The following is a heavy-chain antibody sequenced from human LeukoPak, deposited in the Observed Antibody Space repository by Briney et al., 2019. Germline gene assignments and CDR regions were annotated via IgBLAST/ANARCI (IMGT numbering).Heavy chain of an antibody. CDR2: ISPSSSYI. D-gene: IGHD3-16*01. CDR3: ARDLTGGEYFDS. V-gene: IGHV3-21*01. J-gene: IGHJ4*02. CDR1: GFTLSSFK. Sequence: PGGSLRLSCAASGFTLSSFKMTWVRQAPGKGLEWVASISPSSSYISYADSLKGRVTLSRDNAKNSVFLQMSSLRAEDTAVYFCARDLTGGEYFDSWGQGTLVSVSS.